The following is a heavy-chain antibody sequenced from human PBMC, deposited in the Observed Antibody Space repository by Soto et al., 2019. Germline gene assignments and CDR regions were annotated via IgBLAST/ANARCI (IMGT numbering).Heavy chain of an antibody. CDR2: ISGSGGGT. CDR1: GFTFSSYA. CDR3: AKDQRGFTSTARIDY. D-gene: IGHD6-13*01. J-gene: IGHJ4*02. Sequence: EVQVLESGGGLVQPGGSLRLSCAASGFTFSSYAMSWVRQAPGKGLEWVSSISGSGGGTYYADSVKGRFTISRDNSKNTRCLQMNSLRAEDTAVYYWAKDQRGFTSTARIDYWGQGTLVTVSS. V-gene: IGHV3-23*01.